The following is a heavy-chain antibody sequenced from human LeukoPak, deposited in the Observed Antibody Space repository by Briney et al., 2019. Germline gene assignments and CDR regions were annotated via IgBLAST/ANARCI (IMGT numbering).Heavy chain of an antibody. Sequence: SETLSLTCTVSGGSISSGSYYWSWIRQPAGKGLEWIGRIYTSGSTNYNPSLKSRVTISVDTSKNQFSLKLSSVTAADTAVYYCAGFTITYNPFDYWGQGTLVTVSS. V-gene: IGHV4-61*02. CDR1: GGSISSGSYY. D-gene: IGHD3-10*01. CDR2: IYTSGST. CDR3: AGFTITYNPFDY. J-gene: IGHJ4*02.